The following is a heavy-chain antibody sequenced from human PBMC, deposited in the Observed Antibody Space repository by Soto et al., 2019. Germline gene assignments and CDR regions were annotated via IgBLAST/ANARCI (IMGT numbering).Heavy chain of an antibody. V-gene: IGHV3-7*05. Sequence: EVQLVESGGGLVQPGGSLRLSCAASGFTFSSYWMSWVRQAPGKGLEWVANIKQDGSEKYYVDSVKGRFTISRDNAKNSLYLQMNSLRAEDTAVYYCARDLDEGRLGLITYSSRWYPFDYWGQGTLVTVSS. D-gene: IGHD6-13*01. CDR3: ARDLDEGRLGLITYSSRWYPFDY. CDR1: GFTFSSYW. J-gene: IGHJ4*02. CDR2: IKQDGSEK.